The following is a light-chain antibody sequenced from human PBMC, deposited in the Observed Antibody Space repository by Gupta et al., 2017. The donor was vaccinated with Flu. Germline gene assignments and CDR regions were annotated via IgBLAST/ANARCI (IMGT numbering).Light chain of an antibody. Sequence: VSPGERATLSCRASQSVTSNLAWYQQKPGQGPRLLIYGASTRATNIPASFSGSGSETEFTLTISSLQSEDFAVYFCQQDNNWPLTFGGGTKVEIK. V-gene: IGKV3-15*01. CDR3: QQDNNWPLT. CDR1: QSVTSN. J-gene: IGKJ4*01. CDR2: GAS.